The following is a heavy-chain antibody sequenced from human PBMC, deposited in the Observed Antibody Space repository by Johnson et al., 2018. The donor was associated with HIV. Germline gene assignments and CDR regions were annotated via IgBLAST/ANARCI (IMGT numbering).Heavy chain of an antibody. D-gene: IGHD3-10*01. CDR1: GFTVSSNY. V-gene: IGHV3-66*01. CDR2: IYSGGST. Sequence: VQLVESGGGVVQPGRSLRLSCAASGFTVSSNYMSWVRQAPGKGLEWVSVIYSGGSTYYADSVKGRFTISRDNSRNTLYLQMGSLRAEDMAVYYCARASGEWDAVDIWGQGTVVTVAS. CDR3: ARASGEWDAVDI. J-gene: IGHJ3*02.